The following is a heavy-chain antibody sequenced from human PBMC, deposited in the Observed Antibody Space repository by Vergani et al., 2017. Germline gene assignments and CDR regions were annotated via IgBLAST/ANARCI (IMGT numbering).Heavy chain of an antibody. J-gene: IGHJ3*02. V-gene: IGHV3-30*18. CDR2: ISYDGSNK. D-gene: IGHD3-16*01. CDR1: GFTFSSYG. CDR3: AKTKYGRGNAFDI. Sequence: QVQLVESGGGLVKPGGSLRLSCAASGFTFSSYGMHWVRQAPGKGLEWVAVISYDGSNKYYANSVKGRFTISRDNSKNTLYLQMNSLRAEDTAVYYCAKTKYGRGNAFDIWGQGTMVTVSS.